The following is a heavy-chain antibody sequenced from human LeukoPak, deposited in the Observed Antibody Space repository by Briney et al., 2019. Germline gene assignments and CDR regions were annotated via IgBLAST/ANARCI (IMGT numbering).Heavy chain of an antibody. CDR1: GYTFTSYD. V-gene: IGHV1-8*01. J-gene: IGHJ6*03. D-gene: IGHD2-21*01. CDR3: ARGGVALAYSMDV. CDR2: MNPNSGST. Sequence: ASVTVSCKASGYTFTSYDINWVRQASGQGLEWMGWMNPNSGSTGYAQKFQGRITMTRNTSISTAYMDLSSLRSEDTAIYYCARGGVALAYSMDVWGEGTTVTVSS.